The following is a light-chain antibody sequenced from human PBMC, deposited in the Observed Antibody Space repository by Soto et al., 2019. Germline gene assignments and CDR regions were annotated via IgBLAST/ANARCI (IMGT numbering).Light chain of an antibody. CDR1: SSDVGGSNY. J-gene: IGLJ2*01. Sequence: QSALTQPPSASGSPGQSVTISCTGTSSDVGGSNYVSWYQHHPGKAPKLMIYEVTKRPSGVPDRFSGSKSGNTASLTVSGLQADDEADYYCTSYAGHNNLGVLFGGGTQLTVL. CDR3: TSYAGHNNLGVL. V-gene: IGLV2-8*01. CDR2: EVT.